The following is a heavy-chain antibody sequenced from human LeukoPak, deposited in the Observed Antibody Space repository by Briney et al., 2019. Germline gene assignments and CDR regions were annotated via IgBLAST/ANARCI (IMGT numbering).Heavy chain of an antibody. CDR1: GGSFSGYY. CDR3: ASRLAAADHDAFDI. J-gene: IGHJ3*02. CDR2: INHSGST. Sequence: SETLSLTCTVSGGSFSGYYWRWIRQPPGKGLEWIGEINHSGSTNYNPSLKSRVTISVDTSKNQFSLKLSSVTAADTAVYYCASRLAAADHDAFDIWGQGTMVTVSS. D-gene: IGHD6-13*01. V-gene: IGHV4-34*01.